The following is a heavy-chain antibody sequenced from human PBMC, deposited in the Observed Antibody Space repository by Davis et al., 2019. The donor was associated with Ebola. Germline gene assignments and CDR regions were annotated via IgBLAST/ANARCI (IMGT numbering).Heavy chain of an antibody. CDR3: AKDGPVPNYYHSSGYSLAIDH. Sequence: PGGSLRPSCAVPGFTFRAHYMDWVRQAPGKGLEWVGRTRNKAKSYTTEYAPSVKGRFSISRDDSKNSLYLQMNSLRLEDTAVYHCAKDGPVPNYYHSSGYSLAIDHWGQGTLVTVSS. CDR1: GFTFRAHY. J-gene: IGHJ4*02. CDR2: TRNKAKSYTT. V-gene: IGHV3-72*01. D-gene: IGHD3-22*01.